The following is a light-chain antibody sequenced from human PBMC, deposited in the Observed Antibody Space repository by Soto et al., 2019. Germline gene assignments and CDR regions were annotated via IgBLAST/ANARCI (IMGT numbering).Light chain of an antibody. CDR3: QQSYTTPIT. Sequence: EIQMTQSPSSLSASVGDRVTITCRASQTISRNLNWYQHKPGKAPKLLIYAASSLQSGVPSTFSGSGSGTDFTLTISSLQPEDFATYYCQQSYTTPITFGPGTKVDIK. V-gene: IGKV1-39*01. J-gene: IGKJ3*01. CDR1: QTISRN. CDR2: AAS.